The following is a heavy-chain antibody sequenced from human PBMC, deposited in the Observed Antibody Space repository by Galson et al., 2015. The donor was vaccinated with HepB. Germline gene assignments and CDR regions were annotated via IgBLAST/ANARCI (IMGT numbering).Heavy chain of an antibody. J-gene: IGHJ3*02. CDR3: ARRREWGHTTGGPAFDI. V-gene: IGHV5-51*01. CDR1: EYIFTNYW. Sequence: QSGAEVKKPGESLKISCKGSEYIFTNYWIGWVRQMPGEGLEWMAIIYPGDSDTRYSPSFQGQVTISADKSISTAYLQWSSLKASDTAIYYCARRREWGHTTGGPAFDIWGPGTMVTVSS. CDR2: IYPGDSDT. D-gene: IGHD3-3*01.